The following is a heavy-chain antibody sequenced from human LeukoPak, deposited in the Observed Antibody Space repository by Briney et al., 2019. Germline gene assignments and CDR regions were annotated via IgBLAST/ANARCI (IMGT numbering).Heavy chain of an antibody. CDR3: AIPADGPGYFDY. CDR1: EYGFATCW. J-gene: IGHJ4*02. Sequence: GESLKISCKGSEYGFATCWIGWVSQMPGKGLEWMGFIYPRDSDTKYSPSFQGQVTISTDKSISTAYLQWSSLKASDTAMYYCAIPADGPGYFDYWGQGTLVTVSS. D-gene: IGHD3-10*01. CDR2: IYPRDSDT. V-gene: IGHV5-51*01.